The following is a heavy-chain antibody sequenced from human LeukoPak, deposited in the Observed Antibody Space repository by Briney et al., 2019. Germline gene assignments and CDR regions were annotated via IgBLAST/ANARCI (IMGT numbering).Heavy chain of an antibody. CDR3: VGLKRNNDRSGYYNYYDY. D-gene: IGHD3-22*01. J-gene: IGHJ4*02. Sequence: WVPQAPRNALTGGSSISVRSNYRYYADSVRGRFTISRVDARDSLFLQMNSLRVEDTAVYDCVGLKRNNDRSGYYNYYDYWGQGTLVTVSS. V-gene: IGHV3-21*01. CDR2: ISVRSNYR.